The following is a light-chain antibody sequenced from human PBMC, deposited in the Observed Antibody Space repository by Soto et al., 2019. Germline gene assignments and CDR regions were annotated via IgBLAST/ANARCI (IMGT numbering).Light chain of an antibody. CDR2: DAS. Sequence: EIVLTQSPATLSLSPGESATLSCGASQSVSSSYLAWYQQKPGLAPRLLIYDASNRATGIPARFSGSGSGTDFTLTISSLEPEDFAVYYCQQRSNWPPYTFGQGTRLEIK. CDR1: QSVSSSY. J-gene: IGKJ5*01. CDR3: QQRSNWPPYT. V-gene: IGKV3D-20*02.